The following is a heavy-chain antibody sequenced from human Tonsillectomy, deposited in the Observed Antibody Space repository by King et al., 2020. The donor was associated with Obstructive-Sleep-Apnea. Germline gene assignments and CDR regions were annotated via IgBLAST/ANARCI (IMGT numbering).Heavy chain of an antibody. CDR1: GAPTSSRGYY. CDR2: IYYSGST. V-gene: IGHV4-31*03. D-gene: IGHD3-10*01. J-gene: IGHJ3*02. CDR3: ARYYYGSGTHWPHAFDI. Sequence: VQLQESGPGLVKPSQTLSLTCTVSGAPTSSRGYYWSWIRQHPGKGLEWIAYIYYSGSTYYNPSLKSRVTISVDTSKNHFSLRLNSVTAADTAVYYCARYYYGSGTHWPHAFDIWGQGTMVTVSS.